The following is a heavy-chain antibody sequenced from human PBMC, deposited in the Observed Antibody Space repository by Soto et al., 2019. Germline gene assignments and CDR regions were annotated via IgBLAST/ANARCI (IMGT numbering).Heavy chain of an antibody. V-gene: IGHV3-23*01. CDR1: GFTFSSYA. CDR2: ISGSGGST. Sequence: GGSLRLSCAASGFTFSSYAMSWVRQAPGKGLEWVSAISGSGGSTYYADSVKGRFTISRDNSKNTLYLQMNSLRAEDTAVYYCAKAPQKVAAAGNFEYWGQGTLVTVPS. CDR3: AKAPQKVAAAGNFEY. D-gene: IGHD6-13*01. J-gene: IGHJ4*02.